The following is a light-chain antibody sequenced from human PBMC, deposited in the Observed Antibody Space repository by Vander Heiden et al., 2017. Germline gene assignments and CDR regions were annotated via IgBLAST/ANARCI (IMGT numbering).Light chain of an antibody. J-gene: IGLJ2*01. CDR1: NIGSKS. Sequence: SYVLTPPPSVSVAPGKTARITCGGNNIGSKSVHWYQQKPGQAPVLVVYDDGDRPSGIPERFSGSNSGNTATLTISRVEAGDEADYYCQVWDSSSDHVVFGGGTKLTVL. CDR2: DDG. V-gene: IGLV3-21*03. CDR3: QVWDSSSDHVV.